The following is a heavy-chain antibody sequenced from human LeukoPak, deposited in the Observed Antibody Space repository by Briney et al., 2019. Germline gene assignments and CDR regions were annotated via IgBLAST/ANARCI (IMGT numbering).Heavy chain of an antibody. V-gene: IGHV3-30*18. CDR1: GFTFSSYG. J-gene: IGHJ4*02. D-gene: IGHD5-18*01. CDR3: AKDLNGYGYGDYFDY. Sequence: PGRSLRLSCAASGFTFSSYGMHWVRQAPGKGLEWVAVISYDGSNKYYADSVKGRFTISRDNSKNTLYLQMNSLRAEDTAVYYCAKDLNGYGYGDYFDYWGQGTLVTVSS. CDR2: ISYDGSNK.